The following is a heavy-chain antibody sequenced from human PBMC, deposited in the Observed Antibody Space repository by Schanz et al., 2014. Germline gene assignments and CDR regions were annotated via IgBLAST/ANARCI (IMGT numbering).Heavy chain of an antibody. V-gene: IGHV3-66*01. Sequence: EVQLLESGGGLVKPGGSLRLSCAASGFTFSSFSMHWVRRPPGGGLQWVSVIYSGGSTDYADSVKGRFTISRDNSENTVFLQMNSLRAEDTAVYYCARGDISLSYWYFDLWGRGTLVTVSS. CDR3: ARGDISLSYWYFDL. J-gene: IGHJ2*01. D-gene: IGHD3-16*01. CDR1: GFTFSSFS. CDR2: IYSGGST.